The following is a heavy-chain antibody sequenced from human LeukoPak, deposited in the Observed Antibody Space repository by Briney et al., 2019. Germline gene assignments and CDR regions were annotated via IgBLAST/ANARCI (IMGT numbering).Heavy chain of an antibody. J-gene: IGHJ5*02. D-gene: IGHD3-16*01. V-gene: IGHV4-39*01. Sequence: PSETLSLTCTVSGDSINSNSYHWGWIRQPPGKGLEWIGTVYSTGNTYYTPSLKSRVTISVDTSNNQFSLKRTSVTVADTAVYYCARPHLTWRVEYFDPWGQGTLVTVSA. CDR2: VYSTGNT. CDR1: GDSINSNSYH. CDR3: ARPHLTWRVEYFDP.